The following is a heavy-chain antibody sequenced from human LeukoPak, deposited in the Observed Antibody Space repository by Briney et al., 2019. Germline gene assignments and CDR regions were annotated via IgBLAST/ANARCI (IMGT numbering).Heavy chain of an antibody. J-gene: IGHJ6*03. V-gene: IGHV1-69*04. D-gene: IGHD7-27*01. CDR3: ARGLGHYYYYYMDV. CDR1: GGTFSSYA. CDR2: IIPILGIA. Sequence: SVKVSCKASGGTFSSYAISWVRQPPGQGLEWMGRIIPILGIANYAQKFQGRVTITADKSTSTAYMELSSLRSEDTAVYYCARGLGHYYYYYMDVWGKGTTVTVSS.